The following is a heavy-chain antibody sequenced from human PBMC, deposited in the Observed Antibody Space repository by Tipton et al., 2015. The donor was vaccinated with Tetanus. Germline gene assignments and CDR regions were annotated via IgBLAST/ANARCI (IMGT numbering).Heavy chain of an antibody. D-gene: IGHD3-10*01. CDR3: AKDMGDYYGSGSYSNFDY. J-gene: IGHJ4*02. Sequence: SLRLSCAASGFRFDSYAMFWVRQVPGKGLEWVSGISWNSGSIGYADSVKGRFTISRDNAKNSLYLQMNSLRAEDTALYYCAKDMGDYYGSGSYSNFDYWGQGTLVTVSS. V-gene: IGHV3-9*01. CDR1: GFRFDSYA. CDR2: ISWNSGSI.